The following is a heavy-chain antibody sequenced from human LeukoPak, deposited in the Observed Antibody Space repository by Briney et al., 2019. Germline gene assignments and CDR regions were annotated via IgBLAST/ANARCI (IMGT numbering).Heavy chain of an antibody. CDR1: GFTFSTYW. Sequence: GGSLRLSCTASGFTFSTYWMSWVRQAPGKGLEWVSGIIGSGGTRFYADSVKGRFTISRDNSKNTLYLQMNSLRAEDTAVYYCVRRAADIHNWFDPWGQGTRVTVSA. J-gene: IGHJ5*02. V-gene: IGHV3-23*01. CDR3: VRRAADIHNWFDP. CDR2: IIGSGGTR. D-gene: IGHD6-13*01.